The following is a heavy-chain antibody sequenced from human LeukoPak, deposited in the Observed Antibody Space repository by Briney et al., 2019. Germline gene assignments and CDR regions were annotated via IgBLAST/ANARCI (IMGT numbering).Heavy chain of an antibody. J-gene: IGHJ4*02. CDR2: FYYSGST. D-gene: IGHD3-3*01. Sequence: PSETLSLTCTVSGGSISTYSWSWIRQPAGKGLEWIGYFYYSGSTNYNPSLKSRVTISVGTSKNQFSLKLSSVTAADTAVYYCARVHSGVTAGLIDHWGQGTLVTVSS. CDR3: ARVHSGVTAGLIDH. V-gene: IGHV4-59*01. CDR1: GGSISTYS.